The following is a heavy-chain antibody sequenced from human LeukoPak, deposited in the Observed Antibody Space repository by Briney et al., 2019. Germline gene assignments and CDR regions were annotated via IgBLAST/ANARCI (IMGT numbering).Heavy chain of an antibody. CDR1: GFTLSRNY. CDR3: ASGIGYCSGGSCYSFDH. V-gene: IGHV3-53*01. Sequence: GGSLRLSCAASGFTLSRNYMSWVRQAPGKGLERVSVIYSGGSTYYADSVKGRFTISRDNSKNTLYFQMNSLRAEDTAVYYCASGIGYCSGGSCYSFDHWGQGTLVTVSS. J-gene: IGHJ4*02. D-gene: IGHD2-15*01. CDR2: IYSGGST.